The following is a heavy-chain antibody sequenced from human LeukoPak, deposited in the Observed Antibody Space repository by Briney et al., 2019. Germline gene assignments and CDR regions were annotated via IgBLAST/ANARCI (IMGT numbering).Heavy chain of an antibody. V-gene: IGHV3-7*01. CDR3: ARARNRIAESVIREYYYMDV. J-gene: IGHJ6*03. CDR1: GFIVSSNY. Sequence: PGGSLRLSCAASGFIVSSNYMSWVRQAPGKGLEWVANIKQDGSEKYYVDSVKGRFTISRDNAKNSLYLQMNSLRAEDTAVYYCARARNRIAESVIREYYYMDVWGKGTTVTVSS. CDR2: IKQDGSEK. D-gene: IGHD6-13*01.